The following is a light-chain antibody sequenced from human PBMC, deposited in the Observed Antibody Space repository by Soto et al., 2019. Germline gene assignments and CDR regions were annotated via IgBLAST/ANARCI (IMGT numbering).Light chain of an antibody. CDR2: GNS. CDR3: QSYDSSLSGVV. J-gene: IGLJ2*01. Sequence: QSVLTQPPSVSGAPGQRVTISCTGSSSNIGTGYDVHWYQHLPRTAPKLLIYGNSNRPSGVPDRFSGSKSGTSVSLAITGLQAEDEADYYCQSYDSSLSGVVFGGGTKLTVL. V-gene: IGLV1-40*01. CDR1: SSNIGTGYD.